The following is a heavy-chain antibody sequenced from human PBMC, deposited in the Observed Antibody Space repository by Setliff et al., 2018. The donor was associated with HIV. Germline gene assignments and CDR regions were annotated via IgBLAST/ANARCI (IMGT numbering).Heavy chain of an antibody. Sequence: PSETLSLTCAVSGGSIGSSNWWSWVRQPPGKGLEWIGEIYHSGGTNYNPSLKSRVTISLDKSKNHFSLELRSVTAADTAVYYCARVITMVWTTFDPWGQGTLVTVSS. D-gene: IGHD3-10*01. J-gene: IGHJ5*02. V-gene: IGHV4-4*02. CDR1: GGSIGSSNW. CDR3: ARVITMVWTTFDP. CDR2: IYHSGGT.